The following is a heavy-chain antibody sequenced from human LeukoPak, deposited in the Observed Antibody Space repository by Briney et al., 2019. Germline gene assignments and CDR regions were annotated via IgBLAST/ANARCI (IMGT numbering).Heavy chain of an antibody. J-gene: IGHJ4*02. CDR2: VSGSGDGT. Sequence: GGSLRLSCAASGFTFTSYAMGWVRQAPGKGLEWVSSVSGSGDGTYYADSVKGRFTIYRDNSKKALDLHMDSLRAEDTAVYYCAEERLGGNYGDYAVDYWGQGTMVTVSS. D-gene: IGHD4-17*01. CDR1: GFTFTSYA. CDR3: AEERLGGNYGDYAVDY. V-gene: IGHV3-23*01.